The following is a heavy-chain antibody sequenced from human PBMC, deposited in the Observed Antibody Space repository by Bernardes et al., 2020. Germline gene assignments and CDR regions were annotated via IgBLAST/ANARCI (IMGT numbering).Heavy chain of an antibody. V-gene: IGHV2-5*02. CDR2: IYWDDDK. CDR3: AHSQWGYCSSTSCLHWFDP. Sequence: SGPTLVKPTQTLTLTCTFSGFSLSTSGVGVGWIRQPPGKALEWLALIYWDDDKRYSPSLKSRLTITKDTSKNQVVLTMTNMDPVDTATYYCAHSQWGYCSSTSCLHWFDPWGQGTLVTVSS. CDR1: GFSLSTSGVG. J-gene: IGHJ5*02. D-gene: IGHD2-2*01.